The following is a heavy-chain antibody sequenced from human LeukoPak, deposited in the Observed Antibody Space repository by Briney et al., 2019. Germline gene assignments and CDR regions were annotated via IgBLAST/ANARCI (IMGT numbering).Heavy chain of an antibody. CDR2: ITNSGDDT. V-gene: IGHV3-23*01. J-gene: IGHJ4*02. CDR3: AKGSAAARPYYFDF. Sequence: GGSLRLSCAASGFTFSHYAMSWVRQAPGKGLEWISAITNSGDDTYRADSVKGRFIISRDNSKNTLDLQMNGLRAEDTAVYYCAKGSAAARPYYFDFWGQGTLVTVSS. CDR1: GFTFSHYA. D-gene: IGHD6-6*01.